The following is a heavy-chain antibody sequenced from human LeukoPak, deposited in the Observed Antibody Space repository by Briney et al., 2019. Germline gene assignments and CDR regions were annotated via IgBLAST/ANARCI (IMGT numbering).Heavy chain of an antibody. J-gene: IGHJ1*01. V-gene: IGHV3-23*01. CDR3: AKGLHKYCSSTSCYTGEYFQH. D-gene: IGHD2-2*02. Sequence: PGLSLRLSCAASRLTHSRHYMSWVPQAPTKGLVWVSANSCSGGSTYYADSVKGRFTISRDNSKNTLYLQMNSLRAEDTAVYYCAKGLHKYCSSTSCYTGEYFQHWGQGTLVTVSS. CDR1: RLTHSRHY. CDR2: NSCSGGST.